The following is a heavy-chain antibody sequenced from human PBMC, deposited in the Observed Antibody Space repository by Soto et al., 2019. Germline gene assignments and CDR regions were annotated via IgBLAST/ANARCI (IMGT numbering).Heavy chain of an antibody. CDR1: GGSISSSSYY. CDR3: ARPSGAGTGTDFDY. Sequence: QLQLQESGPGLVKPSETLSLTCTVSGGSISSSSYYWGWIRQPPGKGLEWIGSIYYSGSTYYNPSLKSRVTISVDTSKNQFSLKLSSVTAADTAVYYCARPSGAGTGTDFDYWGQGTLVTVSS. D-gene: IGHD1-1*01. CDR2: IYYSGST. J-gene: IGHJ4*02. V-gene: IGHV4-39*01.